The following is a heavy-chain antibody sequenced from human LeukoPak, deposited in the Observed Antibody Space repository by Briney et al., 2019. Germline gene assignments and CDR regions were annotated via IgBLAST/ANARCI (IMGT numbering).Heavy chain of an antibody. CDR2: IYHSGST. CDR3: ARNGPTAAGAFDI. D-gene: IGHD6-13*01. V-gene: IGHV4-4*02. CDR1: GGSISSSNW. Sequence: SETLSLTCAVSGGSISSSNWWSWVRQPPGKGLEWIGEIYHSGSTNYNPSLKSRVTISVDKSKNQFSLKLSSVTAADTAVYYCARNGPTAAGAFDIWGQGTTVIVSS. J-gene: IGHJ3*02.